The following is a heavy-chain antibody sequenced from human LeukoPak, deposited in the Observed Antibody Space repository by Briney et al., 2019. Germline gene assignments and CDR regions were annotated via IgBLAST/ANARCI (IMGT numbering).Heavy chain of an antibody. CDR2: INPNSGGT. D-gene: IGHD6-13*01. Sequence: ASVKVSCKASGYTFTGYYIHWVRQAPGQGLEWMGWINPNSGGTNYAQKFQGRVTMTRDTSISTAYMELSRLRSDDTAVYYCAAVYRAGYSSSSFDYWGQGTLVTVSS. V-gene: IGHV1-2*02. CDR3: AAVYRAGYSSSSFDY. CDR1: GYTFTGYY. J-gene: IGHJ4*02.